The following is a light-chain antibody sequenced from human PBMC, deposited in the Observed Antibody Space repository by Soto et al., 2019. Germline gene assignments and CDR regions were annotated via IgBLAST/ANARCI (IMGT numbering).Light chain of an antibody. Sequence: QSVLTQPPSASGTPGQRVTISCSGSSSNIGSNTVDWYQQFPGTAPKLLIYSNNQRPSGVPDRFSGSKSGTSASLAISGLQSEDEADYHCAAWDDSLNGHVFGGGTKLTVL. V-gene: IGLV1-44*01. CDR1: SSNIGSNT. CDR3: AAWDDSLNGHV. CDR2: SNN. J-gene: IGLJ2*01.